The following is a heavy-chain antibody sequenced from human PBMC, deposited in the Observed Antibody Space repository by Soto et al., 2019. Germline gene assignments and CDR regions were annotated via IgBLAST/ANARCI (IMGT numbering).Heavy chain of an antibody. D-gene: IGHD4-17*01. CDR3: ARHDYPDP. CDR1: GFTVSRDY. V-gene: IGHV3-66*04. J-gene: IGHJ5*02. CDR2: IYNDGSS. Sequence: EVQVVVSGGGIVQPGGSLRLSCAASGFTVSRDYMSWVRQAPGKGLEWVSIIYNDGSSYHADSVKGRFTVSRDITKNTLYLQMDSLRAEDTAVYYCARHDYPDPWGQGTLVTVSS.